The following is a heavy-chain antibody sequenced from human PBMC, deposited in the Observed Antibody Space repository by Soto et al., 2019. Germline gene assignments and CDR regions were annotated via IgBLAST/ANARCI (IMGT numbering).Heavy chain of an antibody. CDR3: AKERVTGTTLLEWFDP. V-gene: IGHV3-23*01. D-gene: IGHD1-20*01. J-gene: IGHJ5*02. Sequence: LRLSCAASGFTFSSYAMIWVRQAPGKGLEWVSAISGSGGSTYYADSVKGRFTISRDNSKNTLYLQMNSLRAEDTAVYYCAKERVTGTTLLEWFDPWGQGTLVTVSS. CDR1: GFTFSSYA. CDR2: ISGSGGST.